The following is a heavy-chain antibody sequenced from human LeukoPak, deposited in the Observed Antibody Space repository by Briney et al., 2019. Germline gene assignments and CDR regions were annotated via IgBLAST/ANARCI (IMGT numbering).Heavy chain of an antibody. CDR3: ARGPYGDYVHWFDP. Sequence: GASVKVSCKASGGTFSSYAISWVRQAPGQGLEWMGWINPNSGGTNYAQKFQGRVAMTRDTSISTAYMELSRLRSDDTAVYYCARGPYGDYVHWFDPWGQGTLVTVSS. CDR2: INPNSGGT. J-gene: IGHJ5*02. CDR1: GGTFSSYA. V-gene: IGHV1-2*02. D-gene: IGHD4-17*01.